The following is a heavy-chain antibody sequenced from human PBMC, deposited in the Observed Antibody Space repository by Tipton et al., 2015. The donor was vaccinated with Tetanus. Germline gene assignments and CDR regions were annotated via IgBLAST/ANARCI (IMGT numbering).Heavy chain of an antibody. V-gene: IGHV4-34*01. CDR3: ARLSSSSNDAHAFDI. D-gene: IGHD6-19*01. Sequence: TLSLTCAVYGGSFSGFYWSWIRQAPGKGLEWIGSIYYSGSAYYNPSLRSRVTMSVDTSTMQFSLKLASVTAADTAVYYCARLSSSSNDAHAFDIWGQGTMVTVSS. J-gene: IGHJ3*02. CDR1: GGSFSGFY. CDR2: IYYSGSA.